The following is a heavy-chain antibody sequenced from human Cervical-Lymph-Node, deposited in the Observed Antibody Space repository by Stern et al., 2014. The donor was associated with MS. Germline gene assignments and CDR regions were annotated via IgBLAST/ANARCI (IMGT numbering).Heavy chain of an antibody. V-gene: IGHV4-31*03. J-gene: IGHJ4*02. CDR2: LSYRGTT. CDR1: GGSPPNGASY. Sequence: VQLVESGPGLVPPSQTLSLPCPVSGGSPPNGASYWSWIRPHPGRGLEWLGPLSYRGTTDHTPSLKSRLSISLDTSKNQLSLDLSAVTAADTAVEDCASADGADDTSFFDNWGQGTLVTVSS. D-gene: IGHD4/OR15-4a*01. CDR3: ASADGADDTSFFDN.